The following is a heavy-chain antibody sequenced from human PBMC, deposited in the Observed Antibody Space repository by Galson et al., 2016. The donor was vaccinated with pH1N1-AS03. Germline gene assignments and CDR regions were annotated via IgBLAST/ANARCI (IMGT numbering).Heavy chain of an antibody. J-gene: IGHJ5*01. CDR2: ISPSGEGK. D-gene: IGHD3-16*01. V-gene: IGHV3-48*03. CDR1: GFIFSDYE. CDR3: TRDLLGRGRNFDS. Sequence: SLRLSCAGSGFIFSDYEMNWIRQAPGKGPEWISYISPSGEGKVYADSLKGRFTISRDSYQNSLYLEMMSLRAEDTAVYYCTRDLLGRGRNFDSWGQGTLVTVSS.